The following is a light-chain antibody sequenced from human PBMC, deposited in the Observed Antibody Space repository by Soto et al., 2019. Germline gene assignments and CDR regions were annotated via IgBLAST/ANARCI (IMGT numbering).Light chain of an antibody. CDR2: NNN. J-gene: IGLJ1*01. CDR3: AAWDDSLNGYV. Sequence: SVLTQPPSASGTPGQRVTVSCSGSSSNIGSNTVNWYQQLPRTAPKLLIYNNNQRPSGVPDRFSGSKSGTSASLAISGLQSEDEADYYCAAWDDSLNGYVFGTGTKLTVL. V-gene: IGLV1-44*01. CDR1: SSNIGSNT.